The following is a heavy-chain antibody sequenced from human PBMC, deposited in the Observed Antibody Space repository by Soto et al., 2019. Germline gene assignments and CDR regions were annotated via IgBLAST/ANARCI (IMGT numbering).Heavy chain of an antibody. CDR1: GDSVSSNSAA. Sequence: SQTLSLTCAISGDSVSSNSAAWNWIRQSPSRGLEWLGRTYYRSKWYNDYAVSVKSRITINPDTSKNQFSLQLNSVTPEDTAVYYCARALPLYSSSWHSYYYYGMDVWRQGTTVTVPS. V-gene: IGHV6-1*01. CDR2: TYYRSKWYN. D-gene: IGHD6-13*01. CDR3: ARALPLYSSSWHSYYYYGMDV. J-gene: IGHJ6*02.